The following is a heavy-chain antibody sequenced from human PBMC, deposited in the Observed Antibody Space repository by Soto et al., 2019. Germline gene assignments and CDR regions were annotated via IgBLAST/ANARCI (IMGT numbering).Heavy chain of an antibody. V-gene: IGHV3-74*01. J-gene: IGHJ4*02. CDR2: IDTSGHST. CDR1: GFVFTNFW. CDR3: AKDSWYFDL. D-gene: IGHD6-13*01. Sequence: HPEGSLRLSCEASGFVFTNFWMHWVRHVPGKGLVWVARIDTSGHSTNYAESVKGRFTISRDNAKNTVSLQMNSLRVEDTGVYYCAKDSWYFDLWSQGSQVTVSS.